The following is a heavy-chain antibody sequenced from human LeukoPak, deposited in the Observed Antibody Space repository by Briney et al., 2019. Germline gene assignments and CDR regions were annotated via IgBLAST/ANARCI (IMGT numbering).Heavy chain of an antibody. CDR2: IYYSGST. J-gene: IGHJ4*02. D-gene: IGHD1-7*01. V-gene: IGHV4-59*01. Sequence: SETLSLTCTVSGGSISSYYWSWIRQPPGKGLEWIGYIYYSGSTNYNPSLKSRVTISVDTSKNQFSLKLSSVTAADTAVYYCARDITGTTVFDYWGQGTLVTVSS. CDR3: ARDITGTTVFDY. CDR1: GGSISSYY.